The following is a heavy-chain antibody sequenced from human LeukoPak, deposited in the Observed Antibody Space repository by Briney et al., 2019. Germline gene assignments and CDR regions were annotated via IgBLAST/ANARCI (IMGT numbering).Heavy chain of an antibody. D-gene: IGHD3-16*01. Sequence: GGSLRLSCAASGFTVSSNYMSWVRQAPGKGLEWVSVIYSGGSTYYADSVKGRFTISRDNSKNTLYLQMNSLRAEDTAVYYCTRDPPPYDYDIDLYYFDYWGQRTLVTVSS. J-gene: IGHJ4*02. CDR3: TRDPPPYDYDIDLYYFDY. CDR1: GFTVSSNY. V-gene: IGHV3-66*01. CDR2: IYSGGST.